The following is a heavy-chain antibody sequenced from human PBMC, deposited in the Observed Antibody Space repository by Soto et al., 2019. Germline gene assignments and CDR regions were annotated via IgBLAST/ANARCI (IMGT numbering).Heavy chain of an antibody. Sequence: QVHLLESGPGLVKPSETLSLTCTVSRGSISNYYWSWIRQPPGKGLEWIGYINYSGSTNYNPSLQSRVTLSVDTSKNPFSLKLSSVTAADTAVYYCARGGTYASLFVRDRFDPWGQGTLVTVSS. D-gene: IGHD3-16*01. V-gene: IGHV4-59*01. J-gene: IGHJ5*02. CDR3: ARGGTYASLFVRDRFDP. CDR1: RGSISNYY. CDR2: INYSGST.